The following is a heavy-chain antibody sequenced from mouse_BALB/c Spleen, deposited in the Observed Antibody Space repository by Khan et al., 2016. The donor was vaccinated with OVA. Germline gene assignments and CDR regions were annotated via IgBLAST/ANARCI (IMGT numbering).Heavy chain of an antibody. CDR3: AGGDYGSSYAGFVY. CDR2: IYPGSGSI. D-gene: IGHD1-1*01. Sequence: QVQLKQSGPELVKPGASVKMSCKASGYSFTDYIISWVKRRTGQGLQWIGEIYPGSGSIYSNEKFKGKATLTADKSSNTAYMQLRSLTSEASAVYFGAGGDYGSSYAGFVYWGQGTLVTVAA. CDR1: GYSFTDYI. V-gene: IGHV1-77*01. J-gene: IGHJ3*01.